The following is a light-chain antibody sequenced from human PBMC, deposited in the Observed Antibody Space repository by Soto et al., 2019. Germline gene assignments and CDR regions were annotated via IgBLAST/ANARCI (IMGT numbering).Light chain of an antibody. CDR1: SSDVGGYNY. V-gene: IGLV2-14*01. CDR3: SSYTTSSLWV. Sequence: QSDLTQPASVSGSPGQSITISCTGTSSDVGGYNYVSWYQQHPGKAPKLMIYEVSNRPSGVSSRFSGSKSGNTASLTISGLQAEDEADYYCSSYTTSSLWVFGGGTKLTVL. CDR2: EVS. J-gene: IGLJ3*02.